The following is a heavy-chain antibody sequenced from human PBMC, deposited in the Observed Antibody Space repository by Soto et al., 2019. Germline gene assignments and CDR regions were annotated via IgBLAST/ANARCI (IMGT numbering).Heavy chain of an antibody. Sequence: GGSLRLSCSAAGFTFSEYSMHWVRQAPRKGLQYVSTISSDGDITYYADSVKGRFTISRDNSKNTLYLQMNSPRPEDTAVYYCVKVSTFYDILTGYYSTNFFDPWGQGTLVTVSS. J-gene: IGHJ5*02. CDR3: VKVSTFYDILTGYYSTNFFDP. V-gene: IGHV3-64D*06. CDR2: ISSDGDIT. CDR1: GFTFSEYS. D-gene: IGHD3-9*01.